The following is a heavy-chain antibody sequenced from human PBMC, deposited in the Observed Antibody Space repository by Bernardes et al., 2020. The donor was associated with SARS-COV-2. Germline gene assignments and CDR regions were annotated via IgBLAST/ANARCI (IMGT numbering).Heavy chain of an antibody. CDR1: GGSISSYY. CDR2: IYYSGST. D-gene: IGHD3-10*01. J-gene: IGHJ4*02. Sequence: SETLSLTCTVSGGSISSYYWSWIRQPPGKGLEWIGYIYYSGSTNYNPSLKSRVTISVDTSKNQFSLKLSSVTAADTAVDYCARVIYGSGSYYRYWGQGALVTVSS. CDR3: ARVIYGSGSYYRY. V-gene: IGHV4-59*01.